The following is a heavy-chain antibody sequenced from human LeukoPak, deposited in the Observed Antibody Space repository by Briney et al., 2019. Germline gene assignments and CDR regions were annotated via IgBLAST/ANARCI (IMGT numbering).Heavy chain of an antibody. V-gene: IGHV3-33*01. CDR3: ARGPLNTFGVDA. Sequence: GGSLRLSCVASGLTFSTHGMHWVRQAPAKGLDRVAIIWYDGSKELYADSVKGRFTISKDNSQTTIYLQMNSLRAEDTALYYCARGPLNTFGVDAWGHGTTVTVSS. CDR1: GLTFSTHG. D-gene: IGHD1/OR15-1a*01. J-gene: IGHJ6*02. CDR2: IWYDGSKE.